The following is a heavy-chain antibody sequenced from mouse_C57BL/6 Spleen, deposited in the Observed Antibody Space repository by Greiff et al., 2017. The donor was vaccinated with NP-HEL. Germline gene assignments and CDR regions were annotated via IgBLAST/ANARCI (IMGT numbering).Heavy chain of an antibody. CDR1: GYTFTSYG. CDR3: ARETTVVATNWYFDV. Sequence: VQLVESGAELARPGASVKLSCKASGYTFTSYGISWVKQRTGQGLEWIGEIYPRSGNTYYNEKFKGKATLTADKSSSTAYMELRSLTSEDAAVYFCARETTVVATNWYFDVWGTGTTVTVSS. D-gene: IGHD1-1*01. V-gene: IGHV1-81*01. CDR2: IYPRSGNT. J-gene: IGHJ1*03.